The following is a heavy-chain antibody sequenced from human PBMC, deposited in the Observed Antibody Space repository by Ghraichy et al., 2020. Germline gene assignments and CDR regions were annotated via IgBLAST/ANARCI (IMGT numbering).Heavy chain of an antibody. CDR2: VYCMERN. CDR3: ARTGRTYSSGWYPTNCFDP. J-gene: IGHJ5*02. V-gene: IGHV4-59*08. D-gene: IGHD6-19*01. Sequence: TEDVYCMERNNYNPSLKSRVTISVDTSKNQFSLKLSSVTAADTAVYYCARTGRTYSSGWYPTNCFDPCGQ.